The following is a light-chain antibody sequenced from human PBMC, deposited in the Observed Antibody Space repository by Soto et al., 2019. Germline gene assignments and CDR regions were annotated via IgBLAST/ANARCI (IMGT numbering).Light chain of an antibody. CDR1: SSDVGGYNY. Sequence: QSALNQPPSASGSPGQSVTISCTGTSSDVGGYNYVSWYQQHPGKAPKLMISEVSKRPSGVPDRFSGSKSGNTASLTVSGLQAEDEADYYCSSFAGNNNLVFGGGTQLTVL. V-gene: IGLV2-8*01. CDR2: EVS. CDR3: SSFAGNNNLV. J-gene: IGLJ2*01.